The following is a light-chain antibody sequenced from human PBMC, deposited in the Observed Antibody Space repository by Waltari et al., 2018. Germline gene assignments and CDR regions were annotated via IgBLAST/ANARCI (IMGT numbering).Light chain of an antibody. Sequence: QSALTQPRSVSGSPGQSVTISCTGTSSDVGGYNYVSWYQQHPGKAPKLMIYDVSKRPSGGPVRFSGSKSGRTASLTISGLQAEDEADYYCCSYAGSYTQVFGGGTKLTVL. J-gene: IGLJ2*01. CDR2: DVS. V-gene: IGLV2-11*01. CDR3: CSYAGSYTQV. CDR1: SSDVGGYNY.